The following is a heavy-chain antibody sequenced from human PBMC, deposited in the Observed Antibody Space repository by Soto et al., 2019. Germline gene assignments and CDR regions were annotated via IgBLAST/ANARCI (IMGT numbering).Heavy chain of an antibody. D-gene: IGHD1-26*01. V-gene: IGHV4-4*07. CDR2: IYTSGST. CDR3: ARTVGAAYYFDF. J-gene: IGHJ4*02. CDR1: GDSMTKYY. Sequence: QVQLQESGPGLVKPSETLSLTCTVSGDSMTKYYWSWIRQPAGKGLEWIGRIYTSGSTNYNPSLKSRVNMSIDTSNNHFSLNLKSVTAADTAMYYCARTVGAAYYFDFWGQGALVTVSS.